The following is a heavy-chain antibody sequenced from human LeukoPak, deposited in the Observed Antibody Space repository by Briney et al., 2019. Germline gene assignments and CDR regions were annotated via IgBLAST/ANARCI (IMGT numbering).Heavy chain of an antibody. CDR2: IDHSGST. J-gene: IGHJ4*02. Sequence: SETLSLTCAVYGGSFSGYYWSWIRQPPGKGLEWIGEIDHSGSTNYNPSLKSRVTISVDTSKNQFSLKLSSVTAADTAVYYCASLEYSSSAGGYWGQGTLVTVSS. D-gene: IGHD6-6*01. CDR3: ASLEYSSSAGGY. V-gene: IGHV4-34*01. CDR1: GGSFSGYY.